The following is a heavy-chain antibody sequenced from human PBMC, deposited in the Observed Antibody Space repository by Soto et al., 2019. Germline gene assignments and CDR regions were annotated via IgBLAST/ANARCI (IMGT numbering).Heavy chain of an antibody. Sequence: GGSLRLSCAASGFTFSSYSMNWVRQAPGKGLEWVSYISSSSSTIYYADSVKGRFTISRDNAKNSLYLQMNSLRDEDTAVYYCAREVDITMVRGVIIGYWGQGTLVTVSS. CDR2: ISSSSSTI. CDR1: GFTFSSYS. J-gene: IGHJ4*02. V-gene: IGHV3-48*02. CDR3: AREVDITMVRGVIIGY. D-gene: IGHD3-10*01.